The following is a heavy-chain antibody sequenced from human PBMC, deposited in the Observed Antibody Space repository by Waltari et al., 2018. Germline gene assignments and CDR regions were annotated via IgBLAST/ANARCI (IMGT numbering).Heavy chain of an antibody. CDR1: GYTFTSYS. J-gene: IGHJ6*03. CDR3: ASRYYDSSGYPYYMDV. V-gene: IGHV1-46*03. CDR2: INPSGGST. D-gene: IGHD3-22*01. Sequence: QVQLVQSGAEVKKPGASVKVSCKASGYTFTSYSMHWVRQAPGQGLEWMGIINPSGGSTSYAQKFQGRVTMTRDTSTSTVYMELSSLRSEDTAVYYCASRYYDSSGYPYYMDVWGKGTTVTVSS.